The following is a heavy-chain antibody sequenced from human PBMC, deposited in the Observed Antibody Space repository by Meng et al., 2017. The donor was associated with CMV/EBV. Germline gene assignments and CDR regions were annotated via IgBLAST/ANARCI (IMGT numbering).Heavy chain of an antibody. J-gene: IGHJ4*02. CDR2: INHSGST. CDR3: ARQGVPAATIDD. V-gene: IGHV4-34*01. Sequence: QVQLQQLGAGLFKPSEXLSLTCAVYRGSFSGYYWSWIRQPPGKGLEWIGDINHSGSTNYNPSLKSRVTISVDTSKNQFSLKLSSVTAADTAVYYCARQGVPAATIDDWDQGTLVTVSS. CDR1: RGSFSGYY. D-gene: IGHD2-2*01.